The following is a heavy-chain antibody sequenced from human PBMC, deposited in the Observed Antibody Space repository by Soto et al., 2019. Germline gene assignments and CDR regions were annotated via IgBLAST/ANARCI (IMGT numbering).Heavy chain of an antibody. CDR2: ISGSGGST. CDR3: AKDYPERYDFWSGYFAYYYYYGMDV. V-gene: IGHV3-23*01. J-gene: IGHJ6*02. Sequence: HPGGSLRLYCAASGFTFSSYAMSWVRQAPGKGLEWVSAISGSGGSTYYADSVKGRFTISRDNSKNTLYLQMNSLRAEDTAVYYCAKDYPERYDFWSGYFAYYYYYGMDVWGQGTTVTVSS. D-gene: IGHD3-3*01. CDR1: GFTFSSYA.